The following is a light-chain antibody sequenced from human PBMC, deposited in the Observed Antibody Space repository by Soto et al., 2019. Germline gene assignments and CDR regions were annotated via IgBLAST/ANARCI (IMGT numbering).Light chain of an antibody. J-gene: IGKJ1*01. CDR3: QLATNTLWT. Sequence: DIQMTQSPSSLSASVGDRVTITCRASQSIGNYLNWFQQKPGQAPKILIFAASNLQAGVPSRFSGGGSGTDFTLTISSLQPEDFATYYCQLATNTLWTFGQGTKVDLK. V-gene: IGKV1-39*01. CDR1: QSIGNY. CDR2: AAS.